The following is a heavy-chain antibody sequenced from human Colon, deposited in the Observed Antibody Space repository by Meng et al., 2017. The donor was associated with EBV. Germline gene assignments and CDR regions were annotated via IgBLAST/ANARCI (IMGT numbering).Heavy chain of an antibody. D-gene: IGHD2-2*01. V-gene: IGHV4-61*01. J-gene: IGHJ4*02. Sequence: QAALRESGPGLVKPSGPLSLTCSVPGGSVSSETYYWNWIRQPPGKALEWIGYVSYSGGTNYNPSLKNRVTISVDTSKNQVSLRLSSVTAADTAVFYCARAVGPDCSSTSCPFDYWGQGTLVTVSS. CDR3: ARAVGPDCSSTSCPFDY. CDR1: GGSVSSETYY. CDR2: VSYSGGT.